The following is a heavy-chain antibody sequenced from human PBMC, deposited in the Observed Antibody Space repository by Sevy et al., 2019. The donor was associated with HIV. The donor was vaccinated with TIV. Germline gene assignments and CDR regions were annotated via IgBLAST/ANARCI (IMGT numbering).Heavy chain of an antibody. CDR1: GFTFGDYA. J-gene: IGHJ4*02. CDR2: IRTTASGGTT. D-gene: IGHD6-13*01. V-gene: IGHV3-49*03. Sequence: GGSLRLSCTTSGFTFGDYAMGWFRQAPGNGLEWVGFIRTTASGGTTDYAASVKGTFIISRDDSKSIAYLQMNSLKTEDTAVYYCTRSFSVTWYPHYWGQGTLVTVSS. CDR3: TRSFSVTWYPHY.